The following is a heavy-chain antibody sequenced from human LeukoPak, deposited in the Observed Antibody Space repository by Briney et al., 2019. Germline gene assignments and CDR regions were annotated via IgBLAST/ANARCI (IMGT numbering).Heavy chain of an antibody. D-gene: IGHD3-10*01. Sequence: GGSLRLSCAASGFTVSGNYMSWVRQAPGKGLEWVSVIYSGGSTYYADSVKGRFTISRDNSKNTLYLQMNSLRAEDTAVYYCARVSDYYYYMDVWGKGTTVTVSS. V-gene: IGHV3-53*01. CDR1: GFTVSGNY. J-gene: IGHJ6*03. CDR3: ARVSDYYYYMDV. CDR2: IYSGGST.